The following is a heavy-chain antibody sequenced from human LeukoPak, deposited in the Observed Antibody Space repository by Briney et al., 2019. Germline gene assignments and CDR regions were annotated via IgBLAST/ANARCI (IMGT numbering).Heavy chain of an antibody. V-gene: IGHV3-49*04. CDR3: TRLGGSTSRGAFDF. Sequence: GGSLRLSCTASGFTFGDYAMSWVRQAPGKGLEWVGFLRSKTYGGTTEFAASVKGRFTISRDDSRSIAYLQMHSLKTEDTAVYYCTRLGGSTSRGAFDFWGQGTLVTVSS. D-gene: IGHD3-16*01. CDR2: LRSKTYGGTT. CDR1: GFTFGDYA. J-gene: IGHJ4*02.